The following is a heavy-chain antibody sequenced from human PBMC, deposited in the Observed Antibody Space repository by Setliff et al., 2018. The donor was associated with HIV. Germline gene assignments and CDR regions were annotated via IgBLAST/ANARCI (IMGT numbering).Heavy chain of an antibody. CDR2: IIPMYNIP. Sequence: ASVKVSCKASGDTLSIHPITWVRQAPGQGLEWMGMIIPMYNIPAYAQKFQGRVTFTADESTSTAYMELSSLSSEDTAVYYCARDQTGVAAAAFGGGSAWSDEGFDIWGQGTMVTVSS. CDR3: ARDQTGVAAAAFGGGSAWSDEGFDI. V-gene: IGHV1-69*13. J-gene: IGHJ3*02. D-gene: IGHD6-13*01. CDR1: GDTLSIHP.